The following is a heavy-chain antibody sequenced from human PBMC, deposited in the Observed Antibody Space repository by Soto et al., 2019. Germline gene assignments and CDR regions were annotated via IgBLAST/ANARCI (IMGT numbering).Heavy chain of an antibody. V-gene: IGHV3-48*04. Sequence: GGSLRLSCAVSGFSFSSYWRSCVRQAPGKGLEWVSYISSSGSTIYYADSVKGRFTISRDNAKNSLYLQMNSLRAEDTAVYYGARDRVDYYDSSGYSYAGPDYWGQGTLVTVSS. J-gene: IGHJ4*02. CDR1: GFSFSSYW. D-gene: IGHD3-22*01. CDR3: ARDRVDYYDSSGYSYAGPDY. CDR2: ISSSGSTI.